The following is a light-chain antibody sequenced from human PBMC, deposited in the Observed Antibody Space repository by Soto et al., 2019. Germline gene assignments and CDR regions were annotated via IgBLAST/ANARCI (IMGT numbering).Light chain of an antibody. CDR1: QSINSE. CDR2: GAS. CDR3: QQGHNWPLT. J-gene: IGKJ2*01. V-gene: IGKV3-15*01. Sequence: EIVMTQSPATLSLSPGERAALSCRASQSINSELAWYQQKPGQPPRLLIYGASTSATGVPARFTGSESGSEFTLTISGIQSEDFAVYYCQQGHNWPLTFGQGTRLE.